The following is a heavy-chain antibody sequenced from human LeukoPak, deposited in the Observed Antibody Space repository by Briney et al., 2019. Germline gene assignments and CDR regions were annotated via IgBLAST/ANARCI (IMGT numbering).Heavy chain of an antibody. J-gene: IGHJ6*02. CDR3: ARVVVSAVRSSTSYYYYGMDV. V-gene: IGHV3-21*01. D-gene: IGHD2-2*01. CDR1: GFTFSSYS. CDR2: ISSSSSYI. Sequence: PGGSLRLSCAASGFTFSSYSMNWVRQAPGKGLERVSSISSSSSYIYYADSVKGRFTISRDNAKNSLYLQMNSLRAEDTAVYYCARVVVSAVRSSTSYYYYGMDVWGQGTTVTVSS.